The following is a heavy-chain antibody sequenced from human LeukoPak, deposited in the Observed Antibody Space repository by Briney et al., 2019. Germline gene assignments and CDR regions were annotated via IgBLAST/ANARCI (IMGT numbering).Heavy chain of an antibody. J-gene: IGHJ4*02. CDR2: IDPRDSDT. CDR3: ARRQYQLNKPPFDY. Sequence: GESLKISCKGSGYSFSSYWIGWVRQMPGKGLERMGIIDPRDSDTRYSPSFRGQVTISAAKSINTAYLQWSSLKASDTAIYYCARRQYQLNKPPFDYWGQGTQVTVSS. CDR1: GYSFSSYW. D-gene: IGHD2-2*01. V-gene: IGHV5-51*01.